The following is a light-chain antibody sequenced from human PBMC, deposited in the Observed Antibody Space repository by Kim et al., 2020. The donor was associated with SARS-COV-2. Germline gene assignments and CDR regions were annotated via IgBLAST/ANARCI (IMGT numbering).Light chain of an antibody. Sequence: QPITISCTGTYSDIVNYNYVSWYQQHPANAPKLVIYDVSKRPSGVSNRFSGSKSGNTASLTISGLQTEDEADYYCSSYTDRNTVIFGGGTQLTVL. CDR2: DVS. V-gene: IGLV2-14*04. CDR1: YSDIVNYNY. J-gene: IGLJ2*01. CDR3: SSYTDRNTVI.